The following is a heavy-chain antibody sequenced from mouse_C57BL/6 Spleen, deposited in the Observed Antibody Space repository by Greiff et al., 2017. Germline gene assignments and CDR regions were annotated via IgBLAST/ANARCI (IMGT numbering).Heavy chain of an antibody. CDR3: ARPSSRDAMDY. Sequence: EVMLVAAGGGLVKPGGSLKLSRAASGFTFSSHAMSWVRKTPEKRLEWVATISDGGSYTYYPDNVKGRFTISRDNAKNNLYLQMSHLKSEDTAMYYCARPSSRDAMDYWGQGTSVTVSS. CDR2: ISDGGSYT. CDR1: GFTFSSHA. J-gene: IGHJ4*01. V-gene: IGHV5-4*03.